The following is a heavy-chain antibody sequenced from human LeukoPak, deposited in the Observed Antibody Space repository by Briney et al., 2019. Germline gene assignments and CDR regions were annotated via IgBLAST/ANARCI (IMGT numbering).Heavy chain of an antibody. Sequence: GSSVKVSCKASGGTFSTHAIHWVRQAPGQGLEWMGRIVPILDVANYAQKFQSRVTITADKSTGTTYMEVSSLRSEDTAVYYCARGYGGDSNYRAPVDYWGQGTLVTVSS. J-gene: IGHJ4*02. CDR3: ARGYGGDSNYRAPVDY. D-gene: IGHD4-11*01. CDR1: GGTFSTHA. CDR2: IVPILDVA. V-gene: IGHV1-69*04.